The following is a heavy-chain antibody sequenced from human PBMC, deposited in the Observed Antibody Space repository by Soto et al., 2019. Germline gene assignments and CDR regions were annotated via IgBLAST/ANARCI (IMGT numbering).Heavy chain of an antibody. Sequence: PSETLSLTCTVSGGSISSYYWSWIRQPPGKGLEWIGYIYYSGSTNYNPSLESRVTISVDTSKNQFSLKLSSVTAADTAVYYCAGGYCSGGSCFLYDIWGQGTMVTVSS. CDR3: AGGYCSGGSCFLYDI. J-gene: IGHJ3*02. CDR1: GGSISSYY. CDR2: IYYSGST. V-gene: IGHV4-59*01. D-gene: IGHD2-15*01.